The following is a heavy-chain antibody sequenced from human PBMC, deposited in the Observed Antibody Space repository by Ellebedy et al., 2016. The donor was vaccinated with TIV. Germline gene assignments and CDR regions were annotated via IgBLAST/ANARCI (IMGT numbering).Heavy chain of an antibody. D-gene: IGHD3-9*01. V-gene: IGHV3-7*01. CDR3: AMGGGPHFDWLLA. Sequence: GESLKISCAASGFSLSSYWMSWVRQAPGKGLEWVANITQAGSEKYYVDSVKGRFTISSDNAKNSLYLQMNSLRAEGTAVYYCAMGGGPHFDWLLAWGQGTLVTVSS. J-gene: IGHJ5*02. CDR1: GFSLSSYW. CDR2: ITQAGSEK.